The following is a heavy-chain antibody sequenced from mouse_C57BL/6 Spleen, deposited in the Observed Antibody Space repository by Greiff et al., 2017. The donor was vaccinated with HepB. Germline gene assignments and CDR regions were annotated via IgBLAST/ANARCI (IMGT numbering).Heavy chain of an antibody. CDR2: SRNKANDYTT. J-gene: IGHJ4*01. V-gene: IGHV7-1*01. D-gene: IGHD2-5*01. Sequence: EVQRVDSGGGLVQSGRSLRLSCATSGFTFSDFYMEWVRQAPGKGLEWIAASRNKANDYTTEYSASVKGRFIVSRDTSQSILYLQMNALRAEDTAIYYCARDAMYPYSNHAMDYWGQGTSVTVSS. CDR3: ARDAMYPYSNHAMDY. CDR1: GFTFSDFY.